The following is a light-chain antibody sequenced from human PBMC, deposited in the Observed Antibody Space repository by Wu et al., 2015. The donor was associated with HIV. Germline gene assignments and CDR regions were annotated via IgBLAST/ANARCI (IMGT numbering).Light chain of an antibody. CDR1: QSVSNF. Sequence: EIVLTQSPDTLSLSLGERATLSCRANQSVSNFFAWYQQKPGQAPRLLIFDATYRATGIPARFSGSGSGTDFTLTITGLEPEDFAVYYCQQRFTWPLTFGQGTRLEVK. CDR2: DAT. V-gene: IGKV3-11*01. J-gene: IGKJ5*01. CDR3: QQRFTWPLT.